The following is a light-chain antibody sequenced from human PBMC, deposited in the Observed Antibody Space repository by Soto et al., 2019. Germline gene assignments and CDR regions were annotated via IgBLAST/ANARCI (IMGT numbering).Light chain of an antibody. CDR2: AAS. CDR3: QQFGSSLYT. CDR1: QSVSNSY. Sequence: ETVLTQSPGTLSLSPGERATLSCRTSQSVSNSYLAWYQQKPGQAPRLLIYAASSRAPGIPDRFSGSGSGTDFNLTISRLEPEDLAVYYCQQFGSSLYTFGQGTKLEIK. V-gene: IGKV3-20*01. J-gene: IGKJ2*01.